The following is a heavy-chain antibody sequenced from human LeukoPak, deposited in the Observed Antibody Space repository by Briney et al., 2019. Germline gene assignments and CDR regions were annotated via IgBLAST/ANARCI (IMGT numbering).Heavy chain of an antibody. J-gene: IGHJ4*02. D-gene: IGHD6-13*01. CDR1: GFTFSIYS. CDR3: ARGDFYGSSSELFDY. Sequence: TGGSLRLSCAASGFTFSIYSMNWVRQAPGKGLEWVSSISSSSSYIYYADSVKGRFTVSRDNAKNSLYLQMNSLRAEDTAVYYCARGDFYGSSSELFDYRGQGTLVTVSS. V-gene: IGHV3-21*01. CDR2: ISSSSSYI.